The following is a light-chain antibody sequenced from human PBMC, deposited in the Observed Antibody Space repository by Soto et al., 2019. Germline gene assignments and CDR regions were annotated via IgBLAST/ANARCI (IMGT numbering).Light chain of an antibody. CDR1: SSNIGSSY. Sequence: QSVLTQPPSASGTPGQTVTISSSGSSSNIGSSYVFWYQHLPGTAPKLLIYGNNQRPSWVPDRFSGSRSGTSASLAISGLRPEDEADYYCAVWDYSLSGVVFGGGTQLTVL. CDR3: AVWDYSLSGVV. V-gene: IGLV1-47*01. J-gene: IGLJ7*01. CDR2: GNN.